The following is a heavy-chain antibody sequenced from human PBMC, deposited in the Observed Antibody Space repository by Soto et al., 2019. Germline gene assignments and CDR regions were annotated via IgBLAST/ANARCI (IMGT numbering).Heavy chain of an antibody. J-gene: IGHJ3*02. D-gene: IGHD2-8*01. V-gene: IGHV3-9*01. CDR2: INWDGGKI. CDR3: VKDYGRHSGDGMHI. Sequence: EVQLAESGGGLVEPGRSLRLSCAASGFSVDDYVMHWVRQGPGKGLEWVSGINWDGGKIGYADSVKGRFTISRDSAKNSLFLQMSGLRAGDTALYYCVKDYGRHSGDGMHIWGQGTKVTVSS. CDR1: GFSVDDYV.